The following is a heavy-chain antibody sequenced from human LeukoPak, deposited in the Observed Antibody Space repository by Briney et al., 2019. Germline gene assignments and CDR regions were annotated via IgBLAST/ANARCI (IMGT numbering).Heavy chain of an antibody. Sequence: ASVTVSFKDSVYTFTSYGISWVGPAPGQGLECMGWISAYNGNTNYAQKLQGRVTMTTDTSTTTAYMDLRSLRSGDTALHYCAREGYCNSTSCRFADYWVQGTLVTVSS. CDR3: AREGYCNSTSCRFADY. D-gene: IGHD2-2*01. CDR1: VYTFTSYG. CDR2: ISAYNGNT. V-gene: IGHV1-18*01. J-gene: IGHJ4*02.